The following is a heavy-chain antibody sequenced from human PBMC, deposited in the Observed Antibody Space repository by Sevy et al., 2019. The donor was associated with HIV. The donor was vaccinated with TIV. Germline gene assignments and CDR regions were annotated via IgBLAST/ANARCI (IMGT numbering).Heavy chain of an antibody. D-gene: IGHD1-7*01. CDR3: AREERSGTTTSFDY. CDR1: GFTFSDYG. V-gene: IGHV3-33*01. Sequence: GGSLRLSCAASGFTFSDYGMHWVRQAPGKGLEWVAVIWSDGSNKYYGDSVKGRFTISRVRSKNTLFLQMNSLRVDDTAVYYCAREERSGTTTSFDYWGQGALVTVSS. CDR2: IWSDGSNK. J-gene: IGHJ4*02.